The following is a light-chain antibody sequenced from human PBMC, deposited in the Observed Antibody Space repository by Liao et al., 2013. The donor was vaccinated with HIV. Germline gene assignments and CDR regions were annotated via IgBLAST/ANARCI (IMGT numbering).Light chain of an antibody. CDR3: QAWDSSTVV. CDR1: NIGSKS. Sequence: SYELTQPPSVSVAPGKTARITCGGNNIGSKSVHWYLQKPGQAPVLVIYYDSDRPSGIPERFSGSNSGNTATLTISGTQAMDEADYYCQAWDSSTVVFGGGTKLTVL. CDR2: YDS. J-gene: IGLJ2*01. V-gene: IGLV3-21*01.